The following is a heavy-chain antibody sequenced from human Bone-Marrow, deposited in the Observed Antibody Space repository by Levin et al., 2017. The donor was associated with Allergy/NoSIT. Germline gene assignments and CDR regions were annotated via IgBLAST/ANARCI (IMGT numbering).Heavy chain of an antibody. D-gene: IGHD3-10*01. CDR1: GGSFSDYY. CDR2: ISDSGST. J-gene: IGHJ3*02. Sequence: SQTLSLTCAVYGGSFSDYYWSWIRQPPRKGLEWSGEISDSGSTNHNPSLTRRVTMSVDTSNNQFSLHLSSVTASDTAVYYFSRINHYTLGRAEAFDIWGQGTMVTVSS. V-gene: IGHV4-34*01. CDR3: SRINHYTLGRAEAFDI.